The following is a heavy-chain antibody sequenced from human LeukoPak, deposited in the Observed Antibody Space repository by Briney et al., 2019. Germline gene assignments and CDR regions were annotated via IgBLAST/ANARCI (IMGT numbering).Heavy chain of an antibody. Sequence: TSETLSLTCSASGVSIYSSTYYWAWIRQPPGKGLEFIGSIYYNEDTFHNPSLKSRLTISVDTSANLFSLRLTSVTAADTATYYCARQLAAGNDGFDVWGQGTVVTVSS. CDR1: GVSIYSSTYY. CDR3: ARQLAAGNDGFDV. V-gene: IGHV4-39*01. CDR2: IYYNEDT. D-gene: IGHD2-15*01. J-gene: IGHJ3*01.